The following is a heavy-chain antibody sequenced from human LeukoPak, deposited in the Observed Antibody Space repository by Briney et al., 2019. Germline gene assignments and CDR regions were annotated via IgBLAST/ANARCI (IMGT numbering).Heavy chain of an antibody. CDR1: GYTFTNYG. Sequence: ASVKVSCKASGYTFTNYGVHWVRQAPGQGLEWMAWINTSKGNTEYAQKFQGRVTLNTDTSTSTAYMELRSLRSDDTAVYYCAREYGTENDYWGQGTLVTVSS. V-gene: IGHV1-18*01. D-gene: IGHD1-26*01. CDR2: INTSKGNT. J-gene: IGHJ4*02. CDR3: AREYGTENDY.